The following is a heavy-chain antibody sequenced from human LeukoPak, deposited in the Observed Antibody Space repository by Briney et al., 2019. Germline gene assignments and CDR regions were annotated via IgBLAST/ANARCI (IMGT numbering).Heavy chain of an antibody. CDR3: ARDWGCSSTSCYTGNWFDP. CDR1: GYSISSGYY. CDR2: IYHSGST. V-gene: IGHV4-38-2*02. J-gene: IGHJ5*02. D-gene: IGHD2-2*02. Sequence: PSETLSLTSTVSGYSISSGYYWGWIRQPPGKGLEWIGSIYHSGSTYYNPSLKSRVTISVDTSKNQFSLKLSSVTAADTAVYYCARDWGCSSTSCYTGNWFDPWGQGTLVTVSS.